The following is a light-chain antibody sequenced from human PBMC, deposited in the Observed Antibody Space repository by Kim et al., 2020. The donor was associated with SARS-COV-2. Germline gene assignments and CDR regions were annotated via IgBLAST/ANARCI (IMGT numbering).Light chain of an antibody. CDR2: DVS. CDR3: QQRSYLFT. J-gene: IGKJ3*01. V-gene: IGKV3-11*01. CDR1: QSVSSY. Sequence: SLSTGERATLSGRASQSVSSYLAWYQQKPGQAPRLLIYDVSSRATGIPARFSGSGSGTDFTLTISRLEPEDFSVYYCQQRSYLFTFGPGTKVDSK.